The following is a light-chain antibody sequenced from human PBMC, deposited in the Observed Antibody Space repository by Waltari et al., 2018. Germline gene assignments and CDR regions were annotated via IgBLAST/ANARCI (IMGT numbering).Light chain of an antibody. J-gene: IGKJ2*01. Sequence: IVLTQSPGTLSLSPGERATLSCRASQSISSNYLAWYQQKPGQAPRLLIYGASSRATGIPARFSGSGSGTDFTLTISRLEPEDAAVFYCQQYGSSPGTFGQGTKLEIK. CDR2: GAS. V-gene: IGKV3-20*01. CDR3: QQYGSSPGT. CDR1: QSISSNY.